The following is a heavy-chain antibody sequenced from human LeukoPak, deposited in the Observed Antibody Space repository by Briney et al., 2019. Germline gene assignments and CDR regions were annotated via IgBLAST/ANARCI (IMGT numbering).Heavy chain of an antibody. CDR3: ARSAIHYGMDV. Sequence: PGGSLRLSCAASGFTFNSYTMNWVRQAPGKGLEWVSSISSSSGYIYYADSAKGRFTISRDNTKNSLYLQMNSLRVEDTAVYYCARSAIHYGMDVWGQGTTVTVSS. D-gene: IGHD2-2*01. CDR1: GFTFNSYT. J-gene: IGHJ6*02. V-gene: IGHV3-21*01. CDR2: ISSSSGYI.